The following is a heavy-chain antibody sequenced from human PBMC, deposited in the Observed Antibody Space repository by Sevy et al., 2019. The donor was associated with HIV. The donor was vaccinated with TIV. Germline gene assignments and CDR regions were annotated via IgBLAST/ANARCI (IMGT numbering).Heavy chain of an antibody. Sequence: GGSLRLSCGASGFTFSRYSMNWVRQAPGKGLEWVSYISSSGHYIQYADSVRGRFTISRDKAGDFLDLQMNSLRAEDTAVYFCVRWDYSTSGNWFDPWGQGTLVTVSS. CDR1: GFTFSRYS. D-gene: IGHD6-13*01. J-gene: IGHJ5*02. CDR3: VRWDYSTSGNWFDP. V-gene: IGHV3-21*01. CDR2: ISSSGHYI.